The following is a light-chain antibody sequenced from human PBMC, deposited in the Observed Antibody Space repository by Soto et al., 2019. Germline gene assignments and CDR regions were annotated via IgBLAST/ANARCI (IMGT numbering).Light chain of an antibody. Sequence: QSVLTQPPSVSAAPGQRVTISCSGNSSNIKNFVSWYQQLPGTAPKLLIYDNNKRPAGIPDRFSGSKSGTSATLGITGLQTGDEADYYCAAWDTSLSAWMFGGGTKLTVL. J-gene: IGLJ3*02. CDR2: DNN. V-gene: IGLV1-51*01. CDR3: AAWDTSLSAWM. CDR1: SSNIKNF.